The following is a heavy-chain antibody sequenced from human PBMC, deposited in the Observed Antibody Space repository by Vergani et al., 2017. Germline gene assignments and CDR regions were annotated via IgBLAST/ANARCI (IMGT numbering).Heavy chain of an antibody. CDR2: TRYDGNNK. CDR1: GFTFNQYG. Sequence: QVQLVESGGGVVQPGRSLRLSCAASGFTFNQYGMHWVRQAPGKGLEWVAVTRYDGNNKQYADSVKGRFTISRDNSKSTMYLQMNSLRDEDTGVYYCARDLRLLYNRFDPWGQGTPVTVSS. V-gene: IGHV3-33*01. D-gene: IGHD1-14*01. CDR3: ARDLRLLYNRFDP. J-gene: IGHJ5*02.